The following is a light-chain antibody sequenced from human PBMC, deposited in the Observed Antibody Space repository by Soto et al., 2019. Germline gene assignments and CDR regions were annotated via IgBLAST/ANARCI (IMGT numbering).Light chain of an antibody. V-gene: IGKV3-20*01. CDR3: QQYVTSPWA. CDR2: GAS. J-gene: IGKJ1*01. Sequence: EIVLTQSPGTLSLSPGERATHSYRASQSVSSSFLVWYQQKPGQAPRLLIYGASNRATGIPDRFSGSGSGTDFTLTISRLEPEDFAVYYCQQYVTSPWAFGQGTKVDIK. CDR1: QSVSSSF.